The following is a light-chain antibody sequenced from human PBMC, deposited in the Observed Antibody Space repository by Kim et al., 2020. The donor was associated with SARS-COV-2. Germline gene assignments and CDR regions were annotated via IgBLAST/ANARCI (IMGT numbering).Light chain of an antibody. CDR2: DVS. CDR3: SSYTSSSTSVV. V-gene: IGLV2-14*04. Sequence: SITISCTGTSSDVGGYSYVSWYQQHPGKAPKLMIYDVSKRPSGVSNRFSGSKSGNTASLTISGLQAEDEADYYCSSYTSSSTSVVFGGGTQLTVL. J-gene: IGLJ2*01. CDR1: SSDVGGYSY.